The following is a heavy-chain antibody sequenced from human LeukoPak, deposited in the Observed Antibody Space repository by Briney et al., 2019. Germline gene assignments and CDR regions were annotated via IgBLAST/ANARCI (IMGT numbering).Heavy chain of an antibody. V-gene: IGHV4-59*01. CDR1: GGSISSYY. Sequence: SETLSLTCTVSGGSISSYYWSWIRQPPGRGLEWIGYIYYSGSTNYNPSLKSRVTISVDTSKNQFSLKLSSVTAADTAVYYCASGGVSSGYYYSWGQGTLVTVSS. J-gene: IGHJ4*02. CDR3: ASGGVSSGYYYS. D-gene: IGHD3-22*01. CDR2: IYYSGST.